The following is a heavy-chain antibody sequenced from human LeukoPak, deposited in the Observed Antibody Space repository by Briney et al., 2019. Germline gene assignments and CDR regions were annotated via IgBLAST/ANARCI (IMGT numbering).Heavy chain of an antibody. CDR3: ARDQYSGYGFDY. J-gene: IGHJ4*02. CDR2: ISSSSSYI. Sequence: GGSLRLSCAASGFTFSSYSMNWVRQAPGKGLEWVSSISSSSSYIYYADSVKGRFTISRDNAKNSLYLQMNSLRAEDTAVYYCARDQYSGYGFDYWGQGTLVTVSS. D-gene: IGHD5-12*01. CDR1: GFTFSSYS. V-gene: IGHV3-21*01.